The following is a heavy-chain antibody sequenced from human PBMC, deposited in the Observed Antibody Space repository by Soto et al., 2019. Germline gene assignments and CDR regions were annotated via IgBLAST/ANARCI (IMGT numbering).Heavy chain of an antibody. CDR1: GYTFTSYY. D-gene: IGHD2-2*01. CDR3: AREDIVVVPAARSHGMDV. CDR2: INPSGGST. V-gene: IGHV1-46*01. Sequence: ASVKVSCKASGYTFTSYYMHWVRQAPGQGLEWMGIINPSGGSTSYAQKFQGRVTMTRDTSISTAYMELSRLRSDDTAVYYCAREDIVVVPAARSHGMDVWGQGTTVTVSS. J-gene: IGHJ6*02.